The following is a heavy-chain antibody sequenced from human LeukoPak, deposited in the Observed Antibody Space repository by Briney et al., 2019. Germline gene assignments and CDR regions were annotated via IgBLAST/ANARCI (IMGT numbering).Heavy chain of an antibody. CDR3: ARDGDRYCSSTSCYGLNY. CDR2: IYTSGST. J-gene: IGHJ4*02. V-gene: IGHV4-4*07. D-gene: IGHD2-2*01. CDR1: GGSICSYY. Sequence: SETLSLTCTVSGGSICSYYWSWIRQPAGKGLEWIGRIYTSGSTNYNPSLKSRVTMSVDTSKNQFSLKLSSVTAADTAVYYCARDGDRYCSSTSCYGLNYWGQGTLVTVSS.